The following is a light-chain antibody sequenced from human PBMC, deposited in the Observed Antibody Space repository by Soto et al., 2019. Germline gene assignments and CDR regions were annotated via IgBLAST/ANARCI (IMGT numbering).Light chain of an antibody. J-gene: IGLJ1*01. CDR1: SSDIGCYNY. V-gene: IGLV2-14*01. CDR3: CSYTSSTTYV. Sequence: QSALTQPASVSGSPGQSITISCTGTSSDIGCYNYVSWYQQHPGKAPKLLIYAVTSRPSGVSFRFSGSKSGNTASLTISGLQAEDEADYYCCSYTSSTTYVFGPGTKLTVL. CDR2: AVT.